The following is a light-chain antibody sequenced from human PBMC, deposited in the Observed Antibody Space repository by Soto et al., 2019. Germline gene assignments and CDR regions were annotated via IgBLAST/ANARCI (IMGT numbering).Light chain of an antibody. CDR1: QSISSY. CDR3: QQYNSYPGT. CDR2: KAS. Sequence: DIQMTQSPSSLSASVGDRVTITCRASQSISSYLNWYQQKPGKAPKLLIYKASSLESGVPSRFSGSGSGTEFTLTISSLQPDDFATYYCQQYNSYPGTFGQGTKVEIK. J-gene: IGKJ1*01. V-gene: IGKV1-5*03.